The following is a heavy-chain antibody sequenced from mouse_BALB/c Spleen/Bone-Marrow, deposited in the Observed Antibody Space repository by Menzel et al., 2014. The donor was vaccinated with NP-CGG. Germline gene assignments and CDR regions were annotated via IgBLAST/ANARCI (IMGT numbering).Heavy chain of an antibody. D-gene: IGHD2-1*01. V-gene: IGHV5-17*02. CDR2: ISSGSSTI. CDR1: GFTFSSFG. CDR3: ARSRGNYLYYAMDY. Sequence: EVQLQQSGGGLVQPGGSRKLSCAASGFTFSSFGMHWVRQAPEKGLEWVAYISSGSSTIYYADTVKGRFTISRDNPKNTRFLQMTSLRSEDTARYYCARSRGNYLYYAMDYWGQGTSVTVSS. J-gene: IGHJ4*01.